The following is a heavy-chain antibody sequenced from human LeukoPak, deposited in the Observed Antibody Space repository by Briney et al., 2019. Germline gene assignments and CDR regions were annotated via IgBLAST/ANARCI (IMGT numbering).Heavy chain of an antibody. CDR2: IYYSGST. D-gene: IGHD3-10*01. CDR3: ARLQYGSGSSIDY. V-gene: IGHV4-59*08. CDR1: GGSISSYY. Sequence: SETLSLTCTVSGGSISSYYWSWIRQPPGKGLEWIGYIYYSGSTNYNPSLKSRVSISIDTSKNQFSLKLSSVTAADTAVYYCARLQYGSGSSIDYWGQGTLVTVSS. J-gene: IGHJ4*02.